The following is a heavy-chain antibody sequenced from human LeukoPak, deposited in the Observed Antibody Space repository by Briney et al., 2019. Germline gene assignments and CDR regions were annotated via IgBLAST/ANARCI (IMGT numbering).Heavy chain of an antibody. CDR3: ARERVLLWFGENGGFDP. CDR1: GGSFSGYY. Sequence: SETLSLTCAVYGGSFSGYYWSWIRQPPGKGLEWIGEINHSGSTNYNPSLKSRVTISVDTSKNQFSLKLSSVTAADTAVYYCARERVLLWFGENGGFDPWGQGTLVTVSS. D-gene: IGHD3-10*01. V-gene: IGHV4-34*01. J-gene: IGHJ5*02. CDR2: INHSGST.